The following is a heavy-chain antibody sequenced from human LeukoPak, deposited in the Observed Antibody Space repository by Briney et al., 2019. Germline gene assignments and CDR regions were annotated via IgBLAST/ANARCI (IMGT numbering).Heavy chain of an antibody. D-gene: IGHD3-10*01. CDR1: GGTINDSGYY. CDR3: ARPLGGLGELFAHWFDP. CDR2: IYYSGIT. Sequence: PSEPLSLTCSVSGGTINDSGYYWGWIRQTPGKGLEWIGTIYYSGITHYNPSLKSRVTISVDKSKNQFSLKLNSVTAADTAIYYCARPLGGLGELFAHWFDPWGQGTLVTVSS. V-gene: IGHV4-39*01. J-gene: IGHJ5*02.